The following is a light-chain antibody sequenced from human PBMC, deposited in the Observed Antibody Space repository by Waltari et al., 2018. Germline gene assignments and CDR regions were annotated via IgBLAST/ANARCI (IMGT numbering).Light chain of an antibody. J-gene: IGLJ3*02. CDR2: EVS. V-gene: IGLV2-14*01. CDR3: SSYTSSSTWV. CDR1: SSDVGGYNY. Sequence: QSALTQPAPLSGSPGQSLTISCTGTSSDVGGYNYVSWYQQHPGKAPQLMIYEVSNRPSGVSNRFSGSKSGNTASLTISGLQAEDEADYYCSSYTSSSTWVFGGGTKLTVL.